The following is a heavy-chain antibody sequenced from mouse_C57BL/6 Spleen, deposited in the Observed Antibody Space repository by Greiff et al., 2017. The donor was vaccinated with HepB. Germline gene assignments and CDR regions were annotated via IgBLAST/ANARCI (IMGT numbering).Heavy chain of an antibody. V-gene: IGHV5-4*01. D-gene: IGHD1-1*01. CDR2: ISDGGSYT. Sequence: EVQLVESGGGLVKPGGSLKLSCAASGFTFSSYAMSWVRQTPEKRLEWVATISDGGSYTYYPDNVKGRFTISRDNAKNNLYLQISHLKSEDTAMYYCSRDSDYGSSHWYFDVWGTGTTVTVSS. J-gene: IGHJ1*03. CDR1: GFTFSSYA. CDR3: SRDSDYGSSHWYFDV.